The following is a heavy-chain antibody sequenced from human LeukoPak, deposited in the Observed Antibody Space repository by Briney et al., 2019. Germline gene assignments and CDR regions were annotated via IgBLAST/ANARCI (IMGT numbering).Heavy chain of an antibody. CDR1: GYSISSGYY. CDR3: ARAPSGDDYVWGSYRYGAYYYYMDV. D-gene: IGHD3-16*02. CDR2: IYHSGST. V-gene: IGHV4-38-2*02. J-gene: IGHJ6*03. Sequence: SETLSLTCTVSGYSISSGYYWGWIRQPPGKGLEWIGSIYHSGSTYYNPSLKSRVTISVDTSKNQFSLKLSSVTAADTAVYYCARAPSGDDYVWGSYRYGAYYYYMDVWGKGTTVTVSS.